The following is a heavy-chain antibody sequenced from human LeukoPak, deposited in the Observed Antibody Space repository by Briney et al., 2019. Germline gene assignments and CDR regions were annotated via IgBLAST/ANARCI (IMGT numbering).Heavy chain of an antibody. CDR3: ARGYHDFWSGYYTMYYFDY. V-gene: IGHV1-18*01. CDR2: ISAYNGNT. CDR1: CCCLTSYG. Sequence: ASVKVSFKASCCCLTSYGISWVRQALGQGLEWMGWISAYNGNTNYAQKLQGRVTMTTDTSTSTAYMELRSLRSDDTAVYYCARGYHDFWSGYYTMYYFDYWGQGTLVTVSS. J-gene: IGHJ4*02. D-gene: IGHD3-3*01.